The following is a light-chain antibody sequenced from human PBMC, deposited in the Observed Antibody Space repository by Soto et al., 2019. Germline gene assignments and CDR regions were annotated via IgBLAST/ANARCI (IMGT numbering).Light chain of an antibody. CDR1: SSNIGNNY. J-gene: IGLJ3*02. Sequence: QSVLTQPPSVSAAPGQKVTISCSGSSSNIGNNYVSWYQQLPGTAPKLLNYDNNKRPSGIPDRFSGSKSGTSATLGITGLQTGDEADYYCGTWDSSLSSWVFGGGTKVTVL. CDR2: DNN. V-gene: IGLV1-51*01. CDR3: GTWDSSLSSWV.